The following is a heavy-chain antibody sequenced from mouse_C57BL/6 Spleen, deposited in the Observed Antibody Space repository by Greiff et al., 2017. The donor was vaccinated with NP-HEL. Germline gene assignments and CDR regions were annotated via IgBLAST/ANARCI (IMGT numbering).Heavy chain of an antibody. CDR3: AKPDGDYAMDY. J-gene: IGHJ4*01. V-gene: IGHV2-3*01. Sequence: QVQLQQSGPGLVAPSPSLSITCTASGFSLTSYGVSWVRQPPGKGLEWLGVICGDGSTTYHSALISRLSIRKDNSESKVFLKLNSLQTDDTATDYCAKPDGDYAMDYWGQGTSVTVSS. CDR2: ICGDGST. CDR1: GFSLTSYG.